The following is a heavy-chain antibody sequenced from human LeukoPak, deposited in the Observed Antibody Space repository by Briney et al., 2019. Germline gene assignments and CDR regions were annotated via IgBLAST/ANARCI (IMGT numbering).Heavy chain of an antibody. CDR2: IYPGDSDT. D-gene: IGHD2-2*01. CDR1: GYSFTSYW. Sequence: GESLKISCKGSGYSFTSYWIGWVRQMPGKGLEWMGIIYPGDSDTRYSPSFQGQVTISADKSISTAYLQWSSLKASGTAMYYCARQGRPIVVVPAATWFDPWGQGTLVTVSS. CDR3: ARQGRPIVVVPAATWFDP. J-gene: IGHJ5*02. V-gene: IGHV5-51*01.